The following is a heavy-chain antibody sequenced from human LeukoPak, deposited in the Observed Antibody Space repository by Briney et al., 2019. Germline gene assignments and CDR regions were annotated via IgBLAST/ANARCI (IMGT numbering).Heavy chain of an antibody. J-gene: IGHJ5*02. CDR1: GFTFSSYA. D-gene: IGHD3-9*01. CDR2: ISSSGSTI. Sequence: GGSLRLSCAASGFTFSSYAMNWVRQAPGKGLEWVSYISSSGSTIYYADSVKGRFTISRDNTKNSLYLQMNSLRAEDTAVYYCAREGYDILTGYYYNWFDPWGQGTLVTVSS. V-gene: IGHV3-48*03. CDR3: AREGYDILTGYYYNWFDP.